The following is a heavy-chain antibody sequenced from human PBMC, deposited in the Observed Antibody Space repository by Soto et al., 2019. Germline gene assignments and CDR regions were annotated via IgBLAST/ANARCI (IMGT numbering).Heavy chain of an antibody. CDR1: GFTFSSYG. V-gene: IGHV3-30*18. D-gene: IGHD1-7*01. J-gene: IGHJ6*02. Sequence: QVQLVESGGGVVQPGRSLRLSCAASGFTFSSYGMHWVRQAPGKGLEWVAVISYDGSNKYYADSVKGRFTISRDNSKNTLYLQMNSLRAENTAVYYCAKDFMAGTTGSYYYGMDVWGQGTTVPVSS. CDR3: AKDFMAGTTGSYYYGMDV. CDR2: ISYDGSNK.